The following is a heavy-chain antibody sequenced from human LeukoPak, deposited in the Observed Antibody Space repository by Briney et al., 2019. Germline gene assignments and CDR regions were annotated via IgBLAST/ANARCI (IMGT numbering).Heavy chain of an antibody. Sequence: ASVTVSCKASGYIFTSYGISWVRQAPGQGLEWMGWISGHNGNTKYAQKFQGRVTMTTDTSTSTGYMELRSLRSDDTAVYYCARGESYSSSWYRPAYYYYGMDVWGQGTTVTVSS. CDR3: ARGESYSSSWYRPAYYYYGMDV. J-gene: IGHJ6*02. D-gene: IGHD6-13*01. CDR1: GYIFTSYG. V-gene: IGHV1-18*01. CDR2: ISGHNGNT.